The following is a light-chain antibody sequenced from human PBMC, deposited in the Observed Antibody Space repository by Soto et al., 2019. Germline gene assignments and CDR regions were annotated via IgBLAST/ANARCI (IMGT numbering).Light chain of an antibody. Sequence: QSVLTQPPSASGSPGQSVTISCTGTSSDVGGYNSVSWYQQHPGKAPRLIISEVSKRPSGVPDRFSGSKSGNTASLTVSGLQAEDEADYYCGSYVGSNNVYVFGTGTKVTVL. J-gene: IGLJ1*01. CDR1: SSDVGGYNS. CDR3: GSYVGSNNVYV. CDR2: EVS. V-gene: IGLV2-8*01.